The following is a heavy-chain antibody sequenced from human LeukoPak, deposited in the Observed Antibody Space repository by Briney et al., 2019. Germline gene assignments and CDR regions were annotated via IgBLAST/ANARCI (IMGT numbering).Heavy chain of an antibody. CDR2: IYSGGST. D-gene: IGHD3-10*01. CDR1: GFTFSSYA. V-gene: IGHV3-66*01. CDR3: ARDHGSGDAFDI. J-gene: IGHJ3*02. Sequence: GGSLRLSCAASGFTFSSYAMSWVRQAPGKGLEWVSVIYSGGSTYYADSVKGRFTISRDNSKNTLYLQMNSLRAEDTAVYYCARDHGSGDAFDIWGQGTMVTVSS.